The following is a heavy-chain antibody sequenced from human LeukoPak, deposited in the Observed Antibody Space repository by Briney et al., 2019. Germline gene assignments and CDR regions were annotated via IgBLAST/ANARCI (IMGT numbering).Heavy chain of an antibody. CDR2: ISGSGGST. Sequence: GGSLRLSCAASGFTFSSYGMSWVRQAPGKGLEWVSAISGSGGSTYYADSVKGRFTISRDNSKNTLYLQMNSLRAEDTAVYYCAKATPISRYFDWLLSPPYFDYWGQGTLVTVSS. D-gene: IGHD3-9*01. CDR3: AKATPISRYFDWLLSPPYFDY. CDR1: GFTFSSYG. V-gene: IGHV3-23*01. J-gene: IGHJ4*02.